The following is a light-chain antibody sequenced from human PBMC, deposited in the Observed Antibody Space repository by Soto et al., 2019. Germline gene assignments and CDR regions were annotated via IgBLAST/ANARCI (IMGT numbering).Light chain of an antibody. V-gene: IGKV1-5*01. CDR1: QSIGSC. CDR2: DAS. CDR3: KQYDNYWT. Sequence: DIQMTQSPSTLSASLGATVTITCRASQSIGSCLAWYQQKPGKAPKVLIYDASSLASVVPSRVSGSGSGTEFTLTINTLQPDDFATYYCKQYDNYWTFGQGSKV. J-gene: IGKJ1*01.